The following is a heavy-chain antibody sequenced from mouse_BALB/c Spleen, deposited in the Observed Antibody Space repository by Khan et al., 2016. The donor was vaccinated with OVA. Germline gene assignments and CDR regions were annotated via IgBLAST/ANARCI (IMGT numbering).Heavy chain of an antibody. CDR3: ARELRLGGFAY. V-gene: IGHV2-6-7*01. CDR1: GFSLTGFG. D-gene: IGHD1-2*01. J-gene: IGHJ3*01. Sequence: VQLQESGPGLVAPSQSLSITCTVSGFSLTGFGINWVRQPPGKGLEWLGMIWGDGSTDYNSALKSRLSISKDNFKSQVFLKMNSLQTDDTARYYCARELRLGGFAYWGQGTLVTVSA. CDR2: IWGDGST.